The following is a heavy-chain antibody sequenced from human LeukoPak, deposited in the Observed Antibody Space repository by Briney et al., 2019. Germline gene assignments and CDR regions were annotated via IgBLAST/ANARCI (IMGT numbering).Heavy chain of an antibody. CDR3: ARPATGYCSSAGCHWDS. D-gene: IGHD2-2*01. CDR1: GFTLSTHS. V-gene: IGHV3-21*01. CDR2: ISASSNFI. Sequence: GESLRLSCAASGFTLSTHSMYWVRQAPGKGLERVSSISASSNFIHYAESVRGRFTISRDNAKNSLYQQMNSLGAQDTAVYYCARPATGYCSSAGCHWDSRGQGTLVTVSS. J-gene: IGHJ4*02.